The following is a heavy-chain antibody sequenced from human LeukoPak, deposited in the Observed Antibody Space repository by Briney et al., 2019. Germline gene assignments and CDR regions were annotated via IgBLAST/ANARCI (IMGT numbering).Heavy chain of an antibody. J-gene: IGHJ6*03. CDR2: INPNSGGT. Sequence: ASVKVSCKASGYTFTGYYMHWVRQAPGQGLEWMGWINPNSGGTNYAQKFRGRVTMTRDTSISTAYMELSRLRSDDTAVYYCARTRWGYGSGRGYYMDVWGKGTTVTISS. CDR1: GYTFTGYY. CDR3: ARTRWGYGSGRGYYMDV. D-gene: IGHD3-10*01. V-gene: IGHV1-2*02.